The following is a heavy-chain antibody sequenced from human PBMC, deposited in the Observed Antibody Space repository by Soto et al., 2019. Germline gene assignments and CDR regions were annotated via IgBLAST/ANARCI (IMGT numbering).Heavy chain of an antibody. CDR3: AKDGADDYVWGSYWHYYYGMDV. D-gene: IGHD3-16*01. J-gene: IGHJ6*02. V-gene: IGHV3-23*01. CDR2: ISGSGGST. Sequence: GGSLRLSCAASGFTFSSYAMSWVRQAPGKGLEWVSAISGSGGSTYYADSVKGRFTISRDNSKNTLYLQMNSRRAEDTAVYYCAKDGADDYVWGSYWHYYYGMDVWGQGTTVTVSS. CDR1: GFTFSSYA.